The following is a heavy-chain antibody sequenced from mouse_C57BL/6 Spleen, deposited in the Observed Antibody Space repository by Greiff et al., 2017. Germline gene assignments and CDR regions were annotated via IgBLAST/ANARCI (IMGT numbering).Heavy chain of an antibody. V-gene: IGHV1-69*01. CDR3: ALTGTTWFAY. J-gene: IGHJ3*01. CDR2: IDPSDSYT. Sequence: VQLQQPGAELVMPGASVKLSCKASGYTFTSYWMHWVKQRPGQGLEWIGEIDPSDSYTNYNQKFKGKSTLTVDKSSSTAYMQLSSLTSEDSAVYYCALTGTTWFAYWGQGTLVTVSA. CDR1: GYTFTSYW. D-gene: IGHD4-1*01.